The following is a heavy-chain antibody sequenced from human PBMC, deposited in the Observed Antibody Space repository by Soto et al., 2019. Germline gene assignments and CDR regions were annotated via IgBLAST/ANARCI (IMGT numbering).Heavy chain of an antibody. Sequence: GGSLRLSCAASGFTFSSYGMHWVRQAPGKGLEWVAVISYDGSNKYYADSVKGRFTISRDNSKNTLYLQMNSLRAEDTAVYYCATYFPVCTNGVCYGGYWGPGALVTVSS. CDR2: ISYDGSNK. D-gene: IGHD2-8*01. CDR1: GFTFSSYG. J-gene: IGHJ4*02. CDR3: ATYFPVCTNGVCYGGY. V-gene: IGHV3-30*03.